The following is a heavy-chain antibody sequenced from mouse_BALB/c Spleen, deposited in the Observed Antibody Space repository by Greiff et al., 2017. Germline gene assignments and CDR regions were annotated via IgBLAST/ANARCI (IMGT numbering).Heavy chain of an antibody. CDR3: ARYYRYFDY. J-gene: IGHJ2*01. V-gene: IGHV5-6-3*01. CDR2: INSNGGST. Sequence: EVQVVESGGGLVQPGGSLKLSCAASGFTFSSYGMSWVRQTPDKRLELVATINSNGGSTYYPDSVKGRFTISRDNAKNTLYLQMSSLKSEDTAMYYCARYYRYFDYWGQGTTLTVSS. D-gene: IGHD2-14*01. CDR1: GFTFSSYG.